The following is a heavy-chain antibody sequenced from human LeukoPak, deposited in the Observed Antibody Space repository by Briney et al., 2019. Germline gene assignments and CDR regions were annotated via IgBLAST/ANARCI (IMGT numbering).Heavy chain of an antibody. CDR3: ARAVSAGYFDY. D-gene: IGHD6-19*01. CDR2: IYSDGST. J-gene: IGHJ4*02. Sequence: GGSLRLSCAASGFTVSSNYMSWVRQAPGKGLEWVSLIYSDGSTYYTDSVKGRFTISRDNSKNTLYLQVNSLRAEDTAVYYCARAVSAGYFDYWGQGTLVSVSS. V-gene: IGHV3-53*01. CDR1: GFTVSSNY.